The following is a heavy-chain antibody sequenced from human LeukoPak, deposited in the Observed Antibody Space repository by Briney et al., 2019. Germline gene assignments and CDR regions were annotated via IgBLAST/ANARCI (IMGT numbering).Heavy chain of an antibody. D-gene: IGHD2/OR15-2a*01. CDR3: ARTSFRAFDI. CDR1: GFTFSSYA. Sequence: GGSLRLSCAASGFTFSSYAVHWVRQAPGRGLEWVAVISYDGSNKYYADSVKGRFSISRDNSKNTLYLQMNSLRAEDTAVYYCARTSFRAFDIWGQGTMVTVSS. CDR2: ISYDGSNK. J-gene: IGHJ3*02. V-gene: IGHV3-30-3*01.